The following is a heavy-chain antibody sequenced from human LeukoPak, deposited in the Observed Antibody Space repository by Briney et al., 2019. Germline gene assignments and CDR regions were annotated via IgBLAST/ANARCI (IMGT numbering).Heavy chain of an antibody. CDR1: GFTFSSYW. V-gene: IGHV3-7*01. D-gene: IGHD4-17*01. J-gene: IGHJ4*02. Sequence: GGSLRLSCAASGFTFSSYWMSWVRQAPGKGLEWVANIKQDGSEEYYVDSVKGRFTISRDNAKNSLYLQMNSLRAEDTAVYYCARESPTTVISFDYWGQGTLVTVSS. CDR3: ARESPTTVISFDY. CDR2: IKQDGSEE.